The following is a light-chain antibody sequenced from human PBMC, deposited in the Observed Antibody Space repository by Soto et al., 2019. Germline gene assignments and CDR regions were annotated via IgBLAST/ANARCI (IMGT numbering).Light chain of an antibody. CDR1: QTIINW. CDR2: KAS. V-gene: IGKV1-5*03. CDR3: QQYHTYWWT. Sequence: DIQMTQSPSTLSASVGYRVTITCRASQTIINWLAWYQQKPGKAPKLLIYKASTLEGEVPSRFSGSGSATEFTLTINSLQPDDSATYYCQQYHTYWWTFGQGTKV. J-gene: IGKJ1*01.